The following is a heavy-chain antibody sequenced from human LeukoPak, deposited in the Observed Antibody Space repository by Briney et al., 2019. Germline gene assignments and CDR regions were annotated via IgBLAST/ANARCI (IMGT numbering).Heavy chain of an antibody. CDR1: GFTISSNY. J-gene: IGHJ4*02. CDR2: LYTGGST. V-gene: IGHV3-66*01. CDR3: AREPPPDIQIGSSGNRKFFDY. D-gene: IGHD1-14*01. Sequence: GGSLRLSCAASGFTISSNYMSWVRQAPGKGLEWVSVLYTGGSTYYADSVKGRFTISRDISKNTLYLQMNGLRVEDTAVYYCAREPPPDIQIGSSGNRKFFDYWGQGALVTVSS.